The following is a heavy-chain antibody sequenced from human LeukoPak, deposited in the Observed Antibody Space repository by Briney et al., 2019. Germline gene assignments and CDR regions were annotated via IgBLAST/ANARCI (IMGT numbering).Heavy chain of an antibody. J-gene: IGHJ4*02. Sequence: ASVKVSCKASGYTFTSYYMHWVRQAPGQGLEWMGGIIPIFGTANYAQKFQGRVTITADESTSTAYMELSSLRSEDTAVYYCASALYDSSGYYPRDNYFFDYWGQGTLVTVSS. V-gene: IGHV1-69*13. CDR3: ASALYDSSGYYPRDNYFFDY. CDR1: GYTFTSYY. CDR2: IIPIFGTA. D-gene: IGHD3-22*01.